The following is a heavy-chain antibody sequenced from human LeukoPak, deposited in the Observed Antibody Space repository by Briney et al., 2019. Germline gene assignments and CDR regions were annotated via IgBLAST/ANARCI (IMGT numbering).Heavy chain of an antibody. D-gene: IGHD2-2*01. CDR1: GGYISSGGYY. V-gene: IGHV4-61*09. CDR2: IYYTGST. Sequence: SQTLSLTCTVSGGYISSGGYYWTWIRQPPGKGLEWIGYIYYTGSTNYNPSLKSRATMSVDTSKNQVSLKMTSVTVADTAVYYCARPSIPSAAASALDIWGQGTMVTVS. J-gene: IGHJ3*02. CDR3: ARPSIPSAAASALDI.